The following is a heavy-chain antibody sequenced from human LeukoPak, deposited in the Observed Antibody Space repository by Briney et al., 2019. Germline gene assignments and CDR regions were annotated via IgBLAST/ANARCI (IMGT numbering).Heavy chain of an antibody. Sequence: GASVKVSCKASGYTFTGYYMHWVRQAPGQGLEWMGRINPNSGGTNYAQKFQGRVTMTRDTSISTAYMELSRLRSEDTAVYYCARDTRNSSSWFYYFDYWGQGTLVTVSS. CDR2: INPNSGGT. D-gene: IGHD6-13*01. V-gene: IGHV1-2*06. J-gene: IGHJ4*02. CDR1: GYTFTGYY. CDR3: ARDTRNSSSWFYYFDY.